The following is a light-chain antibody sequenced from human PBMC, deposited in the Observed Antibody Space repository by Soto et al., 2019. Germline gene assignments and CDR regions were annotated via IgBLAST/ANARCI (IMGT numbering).Light chain of an antibody. CDR2: DVK. CDR3: CSHAGDYTFV. CDR1: SSDVGGYNY. J-gene: IGLJ1*01. Sequence: QSVLTQPRSVSGSPGQSVTLSCTGTSSDVGGYNYVTWYQQYPGKAPKVMIYDVKTRPSGVPDRFSGSKSGNTASLTISGLQAEDEADYYCCSHAGDYTFVFGTGTKLTVL. V-gene: IGLV2-11*01.